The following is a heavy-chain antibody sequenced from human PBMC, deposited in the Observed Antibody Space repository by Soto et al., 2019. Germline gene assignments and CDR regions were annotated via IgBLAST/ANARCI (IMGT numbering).Heavy chain of an antibody. CDR1: GGSFSGYY. CDR3: ARIVPGYYGMDV. CDR2: INHTGST. V-gene: IGHV4-34*01. D-gene: IGHD1-26*01. Sequence: ASETLSLTCAVYGGSFSGYYWSWIRQPPGKGLEWIGEINHTGSTNYNPSLKSRVTISLDTSKNQFSLKLISVTAADTALYYCARIVPGYYGMDVWGQGTTVTVSS. J-gene: IGHJ6*02.